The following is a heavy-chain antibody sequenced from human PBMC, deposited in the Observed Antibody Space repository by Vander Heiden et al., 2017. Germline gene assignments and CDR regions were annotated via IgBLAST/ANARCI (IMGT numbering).Heavy chain of an antibody. CDR3: ARGNYGMDV. CDR2: INGDGSTT. CDR1: GFTLRHYF. J-gene: IGHJ6*02. Sequence: EVQLVESGGGLVQPGGSRSLSCAASGFTLRHYFIHWVRQAPGKGLVWVSNINGDGSTTNYADSVKDRFTISRDNAKNTLYLQMNNLRAEDTAVYYCARGNYGMDVWGQGTTVTVS. V-gene: IGHV3-74*01.